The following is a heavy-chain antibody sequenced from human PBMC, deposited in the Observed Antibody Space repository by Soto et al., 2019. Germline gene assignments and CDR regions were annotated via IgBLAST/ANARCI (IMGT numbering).Heavy chain of an antibody. Sequence: SGPTLVNPTQTLTLTCTFSGFSLSTSGVGVGWIRQPPGKALEWLALIYWGDDKRYSPSLKSRLTITKDTSKNQVVLTMTNMDPVDTATYYCAHRRGIAVAGTRPRGLAYWGQGTLVTVSS. D-gene: IGHD6-19*01. CDR2: IYWGDDK. J-gene: IGHJ4*02. CDR3: AHRRGIAVAGTRPRGLAY. V-gene: IGHV2-5*02. CDR1: GFSLSTSGVG.